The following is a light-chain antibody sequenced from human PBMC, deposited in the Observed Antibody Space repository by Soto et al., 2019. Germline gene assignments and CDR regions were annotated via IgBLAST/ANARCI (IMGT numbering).Light chain of an antibody. CDR1: QSINNNY. J-gene: IGKJ1*01. CDR3: QQYGGSPRT. Sequence: EILLTQSPGTLSLSPGERATLSCRASQSINNNYLAWYQQKRGQTPRLLIYGASSRATGIPDRFSGSGSGTDFTLTISRLEPEDFAVYYCQQYGGSPRTFGQGTKVEIK. CDR2: GAS. V-gene: IGKV3-20*01.